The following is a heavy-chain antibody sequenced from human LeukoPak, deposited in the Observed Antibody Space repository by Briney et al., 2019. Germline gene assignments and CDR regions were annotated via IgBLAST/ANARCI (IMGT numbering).Heavy chain of an antibody. V-gene: IGHV3-7*01. J-gene: IGHJ4*02. D-gene: IGHD6-19*01. CDR1: GSTFSRFW. CDR3: LTGYSSHWYNEGNY. CDR2: IKPDGSGE. Sequence: PGGSLRLSCVASGSTFSRFWMIWVRQAPGKGLEWVAMIKPDGSGEYYLDSVKGRFTISRDNAKNSLYLQMNSLRADDTAVYFCLTGYSSHWYNEGNYWGQGILVTVSS.